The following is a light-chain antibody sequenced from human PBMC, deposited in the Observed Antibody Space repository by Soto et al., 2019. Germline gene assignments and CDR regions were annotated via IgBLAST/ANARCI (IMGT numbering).Light chain of an antibody. J-gene: IGKJ2*01. Sequence: DIQLTQSPSSLSASVGDRVTITCQASDGISEPLNWYQQKSGTAPKLLIYDESNMQAGVPSRFRRRGSGSNYTFIVSSLQPEVLATYYCQQFHEFPRPFGQGPKL. CDR3: QQFHEFPRP. CDR1: DGISEP. CDR2: DES. V-gene: IGKV1-33*01.